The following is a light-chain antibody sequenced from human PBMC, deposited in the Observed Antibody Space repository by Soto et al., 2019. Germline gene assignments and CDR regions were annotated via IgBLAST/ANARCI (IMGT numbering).Light chain of an antibody. CDR2: GAF. J-gene: IGKJ4*01. Sequence: EIVMTQSPATLSVSPGETATLSCRASQSVSYNLAWYQQKPGQRPRLLIYGAFTRATGIPARFSGSGSGTDFTLTISSLQSEDFAVYYCQQYQNWPPLTFGGGTKVEIK. CDR3: QQYQNWPPLT. V-gene: IGKV3-15*01. CDR1: QSVSYN.